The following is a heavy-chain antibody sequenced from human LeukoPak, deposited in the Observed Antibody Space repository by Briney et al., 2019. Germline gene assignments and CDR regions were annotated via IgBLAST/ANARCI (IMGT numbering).Heavy chain of an antibody. CDR3: ARSRSGGY. J-gene: IGHJ4*02. CDR2: IKQDGSEK. V-gene: IGHV3-7*01. D-gene: IGHD3-10*01. CDR1: GFTFSSYA. Sequence: PGGSLRLSCAASGFTFSSYAMSWVRQAPGKGLEWVANIKQDGSEKYYVDSVKGRFTISRDNAKNSLYLQMNSLRAEDTAVYYCARSRSGGYWGQGTLVTVSS.